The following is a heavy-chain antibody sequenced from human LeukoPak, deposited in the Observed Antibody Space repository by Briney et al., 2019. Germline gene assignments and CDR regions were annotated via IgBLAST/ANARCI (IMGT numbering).Heavy chain of an antibody. Sequence: GASVKVSCKASGGTFSSYAISWVRQAPGQGLEWMGGIIPIFGTANYAQKFQGRVTITADKSTSTAYMELSSLRSEDAAVYYCAKLYGDYYYYNMEVWGKGTAVTVSS. CDR3: AKLYGDYYYYNMEV. J-gene: IGHJ6*04. CDR1: GGTFSSYA. CDR2: IIPIFGTA. D-gene: IGHD4-17*01. V-gene: IGHV1-69*06.